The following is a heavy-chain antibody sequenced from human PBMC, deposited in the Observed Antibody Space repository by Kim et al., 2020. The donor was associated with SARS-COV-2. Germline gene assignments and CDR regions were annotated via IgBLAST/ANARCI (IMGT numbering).Heavy chain of an antibody. Sequence: GRFTISRDNAKNSLYLQMNSLRAEDTAVYYCARERHYYDSSGYYYVGFDYWGQGTLVTVSS. CDR3: ARERHYYDSSGYYYVGFDY. V-gene: IGHV3-11*06. D-gene: IGHD3-22*01. J-gene: IGHJ4*02.